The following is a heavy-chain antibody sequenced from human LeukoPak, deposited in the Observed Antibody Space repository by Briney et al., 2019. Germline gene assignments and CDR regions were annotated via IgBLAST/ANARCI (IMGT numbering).Heavy chain of an antibody. CDR1: GGSITNYY. Sequence: SETLSLTCTASGGSITNYYWNWIRQPAGKGLEWIGRVHASGNTNYNPSLNSRVTMSVDMSKKQFTLNLRSVTAADTALYFCARDLPNRNFDWLLDAFDTWGQGTMVTVSS. D-gene: IGHD3-9*01. J-gene: IGHJ3*02. CDR2: VHASGNT. V-gene: IGHV4-4*07. CDR3: ARDLPNRNFDWLLDAFDT.